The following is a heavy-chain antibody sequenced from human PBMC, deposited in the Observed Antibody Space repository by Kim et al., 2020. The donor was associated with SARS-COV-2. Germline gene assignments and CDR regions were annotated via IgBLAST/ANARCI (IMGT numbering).Heavy chain of an antibody. Sequence: SETLSLTCTVSGGSISSSGYYWGWIRQPPGKGLEWIGSISYSGSTYYNPSLKSRVTISVDTSKNQFSLKLSSVTAADTAVYYCARQFLVLNKGWFDPWGQGTLVTVSS. V-gene: IGHV4-39*01. CDR3: ARQFLVLNKGWFDP. J-gene: IGHJ5*02. CDR1: GGSISSSGYY. D-gene: IGHD2-15*01. CDR2: ISYSGST.